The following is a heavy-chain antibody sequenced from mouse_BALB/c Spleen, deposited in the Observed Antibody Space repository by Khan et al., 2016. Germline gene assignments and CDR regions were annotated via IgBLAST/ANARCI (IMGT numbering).Heavy chain of an antibody. Sequence: QVQLQQPGPGLVQPSQSLSITCTVSGFSLTNYGVHWVRQSPEKGLEWRGVMWGGGSNDYNAGCKSGLRITKDSAKSQVFFKMNSLQANDTAIYYCARNWEGGYFDYWGQGTTLTVSS. J-gene: IGHJ2*01. CDR3: ARNWEGGYFDY. CDR2: MWGGGSN. D-gene: IGHD4-1*01. CDR1: GFSLTNYG. V-gene: IGHV2-2*02.